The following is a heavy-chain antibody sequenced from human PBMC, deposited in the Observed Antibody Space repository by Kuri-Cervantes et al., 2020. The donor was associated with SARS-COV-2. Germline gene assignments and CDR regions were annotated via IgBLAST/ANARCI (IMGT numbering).Heavy chain of an antibody. V-gene: IGHV3-23*01. CDR3: ARSYDHYDYVWGSYRYTGRVGYFDY. CDR2: ISGSGDNT. CDR1: GFTFSSYA. Sequence: GESLKISCAASGFTFSSYAMSWVRQAPGKGLEWVSAISGSGDNTYYADSVKGRLIISRDNSKNTLHLQMNSLRAEDTAAYYCARSYDHYDYVWGSYRYTGRVGYFDYWGQGTLVTVSS. D-gene: IGHD3-16*02. J-gene: IGHJ4*02.